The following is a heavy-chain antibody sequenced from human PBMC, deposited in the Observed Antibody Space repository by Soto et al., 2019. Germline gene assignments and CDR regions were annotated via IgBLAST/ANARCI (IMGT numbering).Heavy chain of an antibody. CDR3: ARGRIVGARVFDY. CDR2: ISYDGSNK. V-gene: IGHV3-30-3*01. CDR1: GFTFSSYA. Sequence: GGSLRLSCAASGFTFSSYAMHWVRQAPGKGLEWVAVISYDGSNKYYADSAKGRFTISRDNSKNTLYLQMNSLRAEDTAVYYCARGRIVGARVFDYWGQGTLVTVSS. J-gene: IGHJ4*02. D-gene: IGHD1-26*01.